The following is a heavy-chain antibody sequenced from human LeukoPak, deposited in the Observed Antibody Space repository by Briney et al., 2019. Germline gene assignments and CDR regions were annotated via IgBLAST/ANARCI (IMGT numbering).Heavy chain of an antibody. CDR1: GFSLSSNP. J-gene: IGHJ4*02. V-gene: IGHV3-23*01. CDR2: ISGSGGST. Sequence: PGGSLTLSCPASGFSLSSNPWSGFPRPPGRGWQESNAISGSGGSTYYADSVKGRFTISRDNSKNTLYLQMNSLRAEDTAVYYCAKDVSQLWPNFDYWGQGTLVTVSS. D-gene: IGHD5-18*01. CDR3: AKDVSQLWPNFDY.